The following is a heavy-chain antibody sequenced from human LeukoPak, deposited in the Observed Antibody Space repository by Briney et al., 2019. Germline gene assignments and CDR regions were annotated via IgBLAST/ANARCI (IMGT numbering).Heavy chain of an antibody. D-gene: IGHD5/OR15-5a*01. Sequence: GGPLRLSCAASGFTFSSNWMSWVRQAPGKGLEWVANIKQDGSEKYYVDSVKGRFTISRDNAKNSLYLQMNSLRVEDTAVYYCARGVRYYYYYMDVWGKGTTVTVSS. CDR1: GFTFSSNW. CDR3: ARGVRYYYYYMDV. CDR2: IKQDGSEK. V-gene: IGHV3-7*01. J-gene: IGHJ6*03.